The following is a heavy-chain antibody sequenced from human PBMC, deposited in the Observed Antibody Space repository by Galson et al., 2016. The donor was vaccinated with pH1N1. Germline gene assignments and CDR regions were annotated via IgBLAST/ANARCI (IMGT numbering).Heavy chain of an antibody. J-gene: IGHJ4*02. V-gene: IGHV1-2*06. CDR1: GYTFTSFY. CDR3: AKASDLSAYDLDYFDY. Sequence: SVKVSCKASGYTFTSFYIHWVRRAPGQGLEWMGRVNPNRGDSNFAQKFQGRVAMTSDTSISTAYMELSSLRSDDTAFYYCAKASDLSAYDLDYFDYWGQGDLVTVSA. D-gene: IGHD5-12*01. CDR2: VNPNRGDS.